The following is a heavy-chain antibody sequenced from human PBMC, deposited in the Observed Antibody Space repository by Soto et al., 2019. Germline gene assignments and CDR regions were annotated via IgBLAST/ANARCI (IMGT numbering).Heavy chain of an antibody. J-gene: IGHJ5*02. CDR3: ARGVLA. CDR1: GGSVNSGGYS. D-gene: IGHD2-8*01. V-gene: IGHV4-30-2*01. Sequence: SETLSLTCSVSGGSVNSGGYSWSWIRQPPGKGLEWIGFISPSGSPAYKPSLKSRVTISVDRSKNQISLELSSVTAADTAVYYCARGVLAWGPGTLVTVSS. CDR2: ISPSGSP.